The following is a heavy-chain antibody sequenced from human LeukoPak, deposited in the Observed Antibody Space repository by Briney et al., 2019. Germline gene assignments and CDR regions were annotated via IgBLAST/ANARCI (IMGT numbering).Heavy chain of an antibody. J-gene: IGHJ4*02. CDR2: ISSSSSYI. CDR1: GFTFSSYS. Sequence: GGSLRLSCAASGFTFSSYSMNWVRQAPGKGLEWVSSISSSSSYIYYADSMKGRFTISRDNAKNSLYLQMNSLRAEDTAVYYCAAQVADYGSGSYYRWGQGTLVTVSS. D-gene: IGHD3-10*01. CDR3: AAQVADYGSGSYYR. V-gene: IGHV3-21*01.